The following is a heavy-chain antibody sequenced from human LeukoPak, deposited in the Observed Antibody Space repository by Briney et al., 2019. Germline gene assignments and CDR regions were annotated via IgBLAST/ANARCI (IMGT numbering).Heavy chain of an antibody. CDR2: IKQDGSEK. Sequence: GGSLRLSCAASEFTFSTYWMSWVRQAPGKGLEWVANIKQDGSEKYYVDSVKGRFTISRDNAKNSLYLQMNSLRAEDTAMYYCARDSAGNDYWGQGTLVTVSS. D-gene: IGHD6-13*01. V-gene: IGHV3-7*01. CDR3: ARDSAGNDY. CDR1: EFTFSTYW. J-gene: IGHJ4*02.